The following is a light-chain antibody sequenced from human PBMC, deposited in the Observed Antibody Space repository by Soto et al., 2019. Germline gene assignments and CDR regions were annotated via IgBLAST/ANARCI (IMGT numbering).Light chain of an antibody. Sequence: EIVLTQSPATLSLSPGERATLSCRASQSVSSYFAWYQQKPGQAPRLLIYDASNRATGIPARFSGIGSGTDFTLTISSLEPEDFAVYYCQQRGNWPLTFGQGTKVEIK. CDR2: DAS. J-gene: IGKJ1*01. CDR1: QSVSSY. V-gene: IGKV3-11*01. CDR3: QQRGNWPLT.